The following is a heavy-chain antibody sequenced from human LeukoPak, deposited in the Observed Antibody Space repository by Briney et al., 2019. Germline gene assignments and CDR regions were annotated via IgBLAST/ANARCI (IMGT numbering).Heavy chain of an antibody. J-gene: IGHJ4*02. CDR3: ARDATTAAFDY. Sequence: KFQGRVTMTRDTSTSTVYMELSSLRSEDTAVYYCARDATTAAFDYWGQGTLVTVSS. V-gene: IGHV1-46*01. D-gene: IGHD2-2*01.